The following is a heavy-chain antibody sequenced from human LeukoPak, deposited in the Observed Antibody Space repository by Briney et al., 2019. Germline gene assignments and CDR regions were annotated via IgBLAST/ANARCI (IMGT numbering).Heavy chain of an antibody. V-gene: IGHV3-20*01. J-gene: IGHJ4*02. CDR2: INWNGGGT. D-gene: IGHD6-6*01. Sequence: GGSLRLSCAASGFTFDDYGMSWVRQAPGEGLEWVSGINWNGGGTGYGDSVKGRFTISRDNAKNSLYLQMNSLRAEDTALYHCARGGVSSSSIPYFDYWGQGTLVTVSS. CDR3: ARGGVSSSSIPYFDY. CDR1: GFTFDDYG.